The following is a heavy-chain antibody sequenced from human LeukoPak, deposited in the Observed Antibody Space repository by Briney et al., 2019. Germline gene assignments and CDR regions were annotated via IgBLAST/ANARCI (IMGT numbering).Heavy chain of an antibody. D-gene: IGHD6-19*01. CDR3: ARRLAGAVAAHNWFDP. CDR2: IYHSGST. V-gene: IGHV4-4*02. Sequence: PSQTLALTCAVPGGSISSSNWWSWVRQPPGKGLEWIGEIYHSGSTNYNPSLQKRVNNSVDKSKNQFSPKLSSVTAADTAVYYCARRLAGAVAAHNWFDPWGQGTLVTVSS. CDR1: GGSISSSNW. J-gene: IGHJ5*02.